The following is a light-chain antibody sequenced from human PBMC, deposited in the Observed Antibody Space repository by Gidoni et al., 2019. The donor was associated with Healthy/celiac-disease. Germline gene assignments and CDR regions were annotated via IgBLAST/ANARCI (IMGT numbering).Light chain of an antibody. Sequence: IVMTQSPATLSVSPGERATLSCRASQSVSSNLAWYQQKPGQAPRLLIYGASTRATGIPARFSGSGSGTEFTLTISSLQSEDFAVYYCQQRLTFGGGTKVEIK. V-gene: IGKV3-15*01. J-gene: IGKJ4*01. CDR3: QQRLT. CDR2: GAS. CDR1: QSVSSN.